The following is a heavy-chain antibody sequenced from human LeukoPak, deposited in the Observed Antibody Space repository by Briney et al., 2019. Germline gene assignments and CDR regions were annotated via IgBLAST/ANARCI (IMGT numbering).Heavy chain of an antibody. V-gene: IGHV4-34*01. Sequence: SETLPLTCAVYGGSFSGYYWNWIRQPPGKGLEWIGEINHSGSTNYNPSLKSRVTISVDTSKNQFSLKLSSVTAADTAVYYCAREGPYGSGSYYRPNFDYWGQGTLVTVSS. CDR1: GGSFSGYY. CDR2: INHSGST. J-gene: IGHJ4*02. D-gene: IGHD3-10*01. CDR3: AREGPYGSGSYYRPNFDY.